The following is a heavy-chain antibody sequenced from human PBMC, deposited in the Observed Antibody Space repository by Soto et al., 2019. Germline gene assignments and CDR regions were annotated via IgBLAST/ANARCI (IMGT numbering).Heavy chain of an antibody. Sequence: QVQLVESGGGVVQPGRSLRLSCAASGFTFSSYAMHWVRQAPGTGLERVAVISSDGSSKHYEDSVKGRFTISRDNSKNTLFLQMHSLTAEDTAVYYCAKTGESGYDWGWFGPGGQGTLVTVSS. CDR3: AKTGESGYDWGWFGP. J-gene: IGHJ5*02. CDR1: GFTFSSYA. CDR2: ISSDGSSK. V-gene: IGHV3-30*18. D-gene: IGHD5-12*01.